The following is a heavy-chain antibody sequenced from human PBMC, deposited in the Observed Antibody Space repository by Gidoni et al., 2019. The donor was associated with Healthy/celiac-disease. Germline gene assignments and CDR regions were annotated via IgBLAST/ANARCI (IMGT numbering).Heavy chain of an antibody. J-gene: IGHJ4*02. D-gene: IGHD3-22*01. CDR3: ARQKQGSGYYYLDY. CDR2: IYYSGSP. CDR1: GGAISSYY. Sequence: QLQLQESGPGLVKPSETLSLPCTVYGGAISSYYWSWLRQPPGKGREWIGYIYYSGSPNYNPSLKTRVTIAVDTSKNQYALKLSSVTAADTAVYYCARQKQGSGYYYLDYWGQGTLVTVSS. V-gene: IGHV4-59*08.